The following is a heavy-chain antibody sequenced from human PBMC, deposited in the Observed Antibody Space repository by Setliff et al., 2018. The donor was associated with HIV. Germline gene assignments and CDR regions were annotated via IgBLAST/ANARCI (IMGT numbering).Heavy chain of an antibody. J-gene: IGHJ4*02. CDR1: GFTFSSYM. CDR2: ISASGGST. Sequence: GESLKISCAASGFTFSSYMMSWVRQAPGKGLEWVSGISASGGSTYYADSVKDRFTISRDNAKNSLYLQMNSLRAEDTAVYYCAKAFSKLLIDYWGQGTLVTVSS. CDR3: AKAFSKLLIDY. D-gene: IGHD2-15*01. V-gene: IGHV3-23*01.